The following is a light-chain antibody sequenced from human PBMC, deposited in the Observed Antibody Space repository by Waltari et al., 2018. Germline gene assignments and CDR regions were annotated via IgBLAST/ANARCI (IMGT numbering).Light chain of an antibody. CDR1: QSLLYSTNNKNY. Sequence: DIVMTQSPDSLALSLGDRATINCKSRQSLLYSTNNKNYLAWYQQKSVHPPKLLISSASTREAGVPDRFSGSGSGTDFTLTISSLQAEDLAAYYCQQYYSSPATFGQGTKLEIK. J-gene: IGKJ2*01. CDR3: QQYYSSPAT. V-gene: IGKV4-1*01. CDR2: SAS.